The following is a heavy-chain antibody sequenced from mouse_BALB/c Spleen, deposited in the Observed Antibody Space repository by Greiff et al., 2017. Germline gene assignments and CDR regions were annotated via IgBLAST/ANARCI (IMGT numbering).Heavy chain of an antibody. Sequence: QVQLQQSGAELVKPGASVKLSCKTSGYTFTSYWIQWVKQRPGQGLGWIGEIFPGTGTTYYNEKFKGKATLTIDTSSSTAYMQLSSLTSEDSAVYFCAREGSSPFAYWGQGTLVTVSA. V-gene: IGHV1S132*01. CDR2: IFPGTGTT. CDR3: AREGSSPFAY. CDR1: GYTFTSYW. J-gene: IGHJ3*01. D-gene: IGHD1-1*01.